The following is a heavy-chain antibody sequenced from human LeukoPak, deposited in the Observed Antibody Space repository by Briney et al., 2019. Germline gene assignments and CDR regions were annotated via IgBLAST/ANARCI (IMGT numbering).Heavy chain of an antibody. Sequence: GGSLRLSCAASGFTFSSYEINWVRQAPGKGLEWVSYISSSGLTTYYADSVKGRVTISRDNAKNSLYLQMNSLRVEDTAVYYCAKVAKYYYGSETYYFFEHWGQGTPVTASS. CDR1: GFTFSSYE. V-gene: IGHV3-48*03. CDR2: ISSSGLTT. CDR3: AKVAKYYYGSETYYFFEH. D-gene: IGHD3-10*01. J-gene: IGHJ4*02.